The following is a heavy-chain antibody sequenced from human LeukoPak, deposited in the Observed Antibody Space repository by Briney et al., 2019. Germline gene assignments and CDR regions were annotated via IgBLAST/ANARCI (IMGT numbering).Heavy chain of an antibody. V-gene: IGHV3-21*01. Sequence: PGGSLRLSCAASGFTFSSYAMSWVRQAPGKGLEWVSSISDTSSYIYYADSVKGRFTISRDNARNSLFLEMNSLRAEDTAVYYCTREGYIYSTYYFDYWGQGALVTVSS. CDR1: GFTFSSYA. D-gene: IGHD5-18*01. J-gene: IGHJ4*02. CDR3: TREGYIYSTYYFDY. CDR2: ISDTSSYI.